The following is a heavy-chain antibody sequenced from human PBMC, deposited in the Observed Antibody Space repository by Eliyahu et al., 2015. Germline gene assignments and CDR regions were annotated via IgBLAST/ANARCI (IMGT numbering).Heavy chain of an antibody. CDR1: GFTFSSYS. CDR3: VREYPVDGFDI. Sequence: EVQLVESGGGLVQPGGSLXLSCAASGFTFSSYSMNWVRQAPGKGLEWVSSISGRSTYIFYADSVKGRFTISRDNARNSLYLQMNSLRAEDTAVYYCVREYPVDGFDIWGQGTMVTVSS. J-gene: IGHJ3*02. D-gene: IGHD2-2*01. V-gene: IGHV3-21*01. CDR2: ISGRSTYI.